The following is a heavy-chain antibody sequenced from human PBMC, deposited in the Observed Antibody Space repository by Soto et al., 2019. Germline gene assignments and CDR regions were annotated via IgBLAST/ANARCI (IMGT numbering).Heavy chain of an antibody. V-gene: IGHV3-23*01. CDR1: GFTFGSYA. D-gene: IGHD3-10*01. J-gene: IGHJ4*02. CDR2: ISGGGANT. Sequence: EVQLLESGGGLVQPGGSLRLSFAASGFTFGSYAMTWVRQAPGKGLEWVSSISGGGANTYYADSVKGRFTISRDNSKNTLYLQMNSLRAEDTALYYWAKRPDRSGSLYYFDSWGQGTLVTVSS. CDR3: AKRPDRSGSLYYFDS.